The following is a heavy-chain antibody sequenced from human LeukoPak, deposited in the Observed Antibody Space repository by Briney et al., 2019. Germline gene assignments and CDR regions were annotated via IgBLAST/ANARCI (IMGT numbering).Heavy chain of an antibody. Sequence: GGSLRLSCAASGFTVSSNYISWVRQAPGKGLEWVSVIYSGGSTYYADSVKGRFTISRDNSKNTLYLQMNSLRAEDTAVYYCARVSGSPEGYFDYWGQGILVTVSS. CDR3: ARVSGSPEGYFDY. V-gene: IGHV3-66*02. CDR2: IYSGGST. D-gene: IGHD1-14*01. CDR1: GFTVSSNY. J-gene: IGHJ4*02.